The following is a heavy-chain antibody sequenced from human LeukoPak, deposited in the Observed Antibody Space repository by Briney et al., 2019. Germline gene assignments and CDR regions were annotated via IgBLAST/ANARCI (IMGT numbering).Heavy chain of an antibody. D-gene: IGHD3-22*01. Sequence: PGGSLRLSCAASGFTFGSHTMHWVRQAPGKGLEWVAVISYDGGNKYYADSVKGRFTISRDNSKNTLYLQMNSLRAEDTAVYYCAKYLSGSFDYWGQGTLVTVSS. CDR3: AKYLSGSFDY. V-gene: IGHV3-30-3*01. CDR1: GFTFGSHT. CDR2: ISYDGGNK. J-gene: IGHJ4*02.